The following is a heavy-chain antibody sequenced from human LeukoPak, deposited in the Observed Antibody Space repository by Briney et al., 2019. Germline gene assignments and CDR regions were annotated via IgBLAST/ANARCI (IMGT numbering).Heavy chain of an antibody. CDR3: ARGRPHGNDY. D-gene: IGHD4-23*01. V-gene: IGHV3-23*01. CDR1: GFTFSTYA. Sequence: GGSLRLSCAASGFTFSTYAMSWVRQAPGEGLEWVSVVSGTGGRTYYADSVKGRFTISRDNAKNTLYLQMNSLRVEDTAVYYCARGRPHGNDYWGQGTLVTVSS. CDR2: VSGTGGRT. J-gene: IGHJ4*02.